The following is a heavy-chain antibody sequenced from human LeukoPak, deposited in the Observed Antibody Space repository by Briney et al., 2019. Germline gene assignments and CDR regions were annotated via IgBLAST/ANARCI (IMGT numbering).Heavy chain of an antibody. D-gene: IGHD4-17*01. CDR1: KFTFSSFA. V-gene: IGHV3-74*01. Sequence: GGSLRLSCAASKFTFSSFAMSWVRQAPGKGLVWVSRINSDGGSTTYADSVKGRFTISRDNARNTLYLQMNSLRAEDTAVYYCARSPYGGYGDNWGQGTLVTVSS. J-gene: IGHJ4*02. CDR3: ARSPYGGYGDN. CDR2: INSDGGST.